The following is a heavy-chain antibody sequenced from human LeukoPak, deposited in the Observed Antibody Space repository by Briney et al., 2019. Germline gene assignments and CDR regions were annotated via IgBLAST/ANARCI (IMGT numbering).Heavy chain of an antibody. Sequence: SETLSLTCAVYGGSFSGYYWSWIRQPPGKGLEWIGEINHSGSTNYNPSLKSRVTISVDTSKNQFSLKLSSVTAADTAVYYCARGQYCTNSVCLRSHFDYWGQGTLVSVSS. CDR2: INHSGST. V-gene: IGHV4-34*01. J-gene: IGHJ4*02. CDR3: ARGQYCTNSVCLRSHFDY. CDR1: GGSFSGYY. D-gene: IGHD2-8*01.